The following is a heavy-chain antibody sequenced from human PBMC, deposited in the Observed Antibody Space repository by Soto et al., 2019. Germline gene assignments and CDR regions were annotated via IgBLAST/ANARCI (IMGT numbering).Heavy chain of an antibody. V-gene: IGHV1-69*08. CDR3: ARDSPISITMVRGVPAPYYFDY. CDR2: IIPILGIA. Sequence: QVQLVQSGAEVKKPGSSVKVSCKASGGTFSSYTISWVRQAPGQGLEWMGRIIPILGIANYAQKFQGRVTITADKSTSTAYMELSSRRSEDTAVYYCARDSPISITMVRGVPAPYYFDYWGQGTLVTVSS. D-gene: IGHD3-10*01. J-gene: IGHJ4*02. CDR1: GGTFSSYT.